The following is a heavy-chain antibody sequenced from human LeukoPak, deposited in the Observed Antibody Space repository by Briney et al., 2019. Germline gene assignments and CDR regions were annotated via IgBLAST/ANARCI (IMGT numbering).Heavy chain of an antibody. CDR1: GYTFTAYY. D-gene: IGHD6-13*01. CDR3: AIGMAAAGTFEY. V-gene: IGHV1-2*06. J-gene: IGHJ4*02. CDR2: INPNSGGT. Sequence: SSVKVSCKPSGYTFTAYYLYWVRQAPGQGLEWMGRINPNSGGTDYAQKFQGRVTMTRDTSISTAYMELSSLRSDDTAVYYCAIGMAAAGTFEYWGQGTLVTVSS.